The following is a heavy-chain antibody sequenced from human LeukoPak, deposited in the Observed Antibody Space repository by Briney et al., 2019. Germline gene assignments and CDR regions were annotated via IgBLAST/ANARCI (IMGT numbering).Heavy chain of an antibody. J-gene: IGHJ5*02. D-gene: IGHD2-15*01. Sequence: PSETLSLTCAVYGGSFSGYYWSWTRQPPGKGLEWIGEINHSGSTNYNPSLKSRVTISVDTSKNQFSLKLSSVTAADTAVYYCARVPLYPQLATGYWFDPWGQGTLVTVSS. V-gene: IGHV4-34*01. CDR3: ARVPLYPQLATGYWFDP. CDR2: INHSGST. CDR1: GGSFSGYY.